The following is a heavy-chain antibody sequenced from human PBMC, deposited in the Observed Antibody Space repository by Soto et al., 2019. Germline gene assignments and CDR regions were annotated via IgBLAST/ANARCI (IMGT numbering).Heavy chain of an antibody. J-gene: IGHJ6*02. CDR3: ARDGGYSDFYYYYGMDV. CDR1: GGTFRSYA. D-gene: IGHD5-18*01. CDR2: IIPIFGTA. Sequence: QVQLVQSGAEVKKPGSSVKVSCKASGGTFRSYAISWVRQAPGQGLEWMGGIIPIFGTANYAQKFQGRVTITADESTSTAYMELSSLRSEDTAVYYCARDGGYSDFYYYYGMDVWGQGTTVTVSS. V-gene: IGHV1-69*01.